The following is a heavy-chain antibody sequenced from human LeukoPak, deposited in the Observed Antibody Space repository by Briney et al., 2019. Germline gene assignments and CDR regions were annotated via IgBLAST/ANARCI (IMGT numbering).Heavy chain of an antibody. J-gene: IGHJ4*02. V-gene: IGHV3-30*03. CDR2: ISNDGRGK. Sequence: GGSLRLSCAASGFTFNKYGIHWVRQAPGKGLEWVAVISNDGRGKYYADSVKGRFTISRDNSKNTLYLQMESLRAEDTAVYYCASPSVDFWSAYQRDYSGQGTLVTVSS. D-gene: IGHD3-3*01. CDR1: GFTFNKYG. CDR3: ASPSVDFWSAYQRDY.